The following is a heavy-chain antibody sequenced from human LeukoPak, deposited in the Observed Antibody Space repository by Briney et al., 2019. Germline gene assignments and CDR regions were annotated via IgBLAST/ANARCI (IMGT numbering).Heavy chain of an antibody. CDR2: IIGSGGST. J-gene: IGHJ4*02. CDR1: GFTFSSYA. D-gene: IGHD3-16*02. Sequence: GGSLRLSFAASGFTFSSYAMSWVRQAPGKRLEWGSAIIGSGGSTYYADSVKGRFTISRDNSKNTLYLQLNSLRAEDTAVYYCAKIIHYDYVWGSYRYAFDYWGQGTLVTVSS. CDR3: AKIIHYDYVWGSYRYAFDY. V-gene: IGHV3-23*01.